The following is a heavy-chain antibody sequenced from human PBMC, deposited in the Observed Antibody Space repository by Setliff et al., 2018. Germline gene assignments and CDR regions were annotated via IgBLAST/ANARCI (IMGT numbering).Heavy chain of an antibody. J-gene: IGHJ3*02. CDR2: IKGDGSEK. CDR3: ARDRISRYYDSGAHAFDI. V-gene: IGHV3-7*03. D-gene: IGHD3-22*01. Sequence: GGSLRLSCAASAFTFKNYWMSWVRQVPGKGLEWVANIKGDGSEKFYLDSVKGRFTISRDNAKNSLYLQMNSLRAEDTAVYYCARDRISRYYDSGAHAFDIWGQGTMVTVSS. CDR1: AFTFKNYW.